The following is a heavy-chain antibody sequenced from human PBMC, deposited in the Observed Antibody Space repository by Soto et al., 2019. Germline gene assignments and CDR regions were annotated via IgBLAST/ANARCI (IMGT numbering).Heavy chain of an antibody. CDR3: ARASGGLRAPYYFDY. Sequence: ASVKFSCKASGYTFTSYGISWVRQAPGQGLEWMGWISAYNGNTNYAQKLQGRVTMTTDTSTSTAYMELRSLRSDDTAVYYCARASGGLRAPYYFDYWGQGTLVTVSS. CDR2: ISAYNGNT. CDR1: GYTFTSYG. J-gene: IGHJ4*02. D-gene: IGHD2-8*02. V-gene: IGHV1-18*04.